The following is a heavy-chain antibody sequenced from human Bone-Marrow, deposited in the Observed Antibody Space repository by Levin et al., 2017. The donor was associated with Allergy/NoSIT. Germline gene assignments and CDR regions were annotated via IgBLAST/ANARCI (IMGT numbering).Heavy chain of an antibody. V-gene: IGHV3-30*18. J-gene: IGHJ4*02. CDR2: ISYDGSDK. Sequence: GGSLRLSCVASQFTFSNFAMHWVRQAPGRGLEWVSLISYDGSDKYYGESVKGRFTISRDNSKNTLYLQMNGLRAEDTAVYFCAKDRVVGESGNDSRIDYWGQGTLVTVSS. CDR3: AKDRVVGESGNDSRIDY. D-gene: IGHD5-12*01. CDR1: QFTFSNFA.